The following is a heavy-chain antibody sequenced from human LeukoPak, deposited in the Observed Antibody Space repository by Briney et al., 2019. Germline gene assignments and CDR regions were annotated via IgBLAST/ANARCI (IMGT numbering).Heavy chain of an antibody. D-gene: IGHD3-3*01. CDR1: GFTFRSYS. CDR3: ARDPNSYYDFWSGYYFDY. Sequence: PGGSLRLSCAASGFTFRSYSMNWVRQAPGKGLEWVSSISSSSSYIYYADSVKGRFTISRDNAKNSLYLQMNSLRAEDTAVYYCARDPNSYYDFWSGYYFDYWGQGTLVTVSS. J-gene: IGHJ4*02. CDR2: ISSSSSYI. V-gene: IGHV3-21*01.